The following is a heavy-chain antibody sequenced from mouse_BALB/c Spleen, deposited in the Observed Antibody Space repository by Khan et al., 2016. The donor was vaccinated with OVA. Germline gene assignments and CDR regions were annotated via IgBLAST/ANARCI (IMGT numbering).Heavy chain of an antibody. CDR3: AREEALYYFDY. CDR2: IYPGTDNT. CDR1: GYIFTSYW. D-gene: IGHD3-2*02. V-gene: IGHV1-76*01. Sequence: QIQLVQSGAELVRPGASVKLSCKTSGYIFTSYWIHWVKQRSGQGLEWIARIYPGTDNTYYNEKPKDKATLTADKSSSTSYMQLSSLKSEGAAVDFCAREEALYYFDYWGQGTTLTVSS. J-gene: IGHJ2*01.